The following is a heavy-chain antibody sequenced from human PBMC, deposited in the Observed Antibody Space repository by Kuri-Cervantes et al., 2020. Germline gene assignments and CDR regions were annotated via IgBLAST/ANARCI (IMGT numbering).Heavy chain of an antibody. V-gene: IGHV3-48*01. CDR3: ARDGWGKGRSGVVIDYYYYYYMDV. J-gene: IGHJ6*03. CDR2: IGSGSGTTT. Sequence: GGSLRLSCAASGFTFSSYSMNWVRQAPGKGLEWVSFIGSGSGTTTYYADSVKGRFTISRDNSKNTLYLQMNSLRAEDTAVYYCARDGWGKGRSGVVIDYYYYYYMDVWGKGTTVTVSS. CDR1: GFTFSSYS. D-gene: IGHD3-3*01.